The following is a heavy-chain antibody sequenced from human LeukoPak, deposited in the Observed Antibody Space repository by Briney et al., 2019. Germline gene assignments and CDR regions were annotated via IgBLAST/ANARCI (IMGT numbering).Heavy chain of an antibody. Sequence: ASVRVSCKASGYTFTSYYMHWVRQAPGQGLEWMGWISAYNGNTNYAQKLQGRVTMTTDTSTSTAYMELRSLRSDDTAVYYCARDSVGATLNYDAFDIWGQGTMVTVSS. CDR1: GYTFTSYY. J-gene: IGHJ3*02. D-gene: IGHD1-26*01. CDR3: ARDSVGATLNYDAFDI. V-gene: IGHV1-18*04. CDR2: ISAYNGNT.